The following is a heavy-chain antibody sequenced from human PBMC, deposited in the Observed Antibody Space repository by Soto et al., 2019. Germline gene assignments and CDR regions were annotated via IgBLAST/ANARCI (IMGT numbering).Heavy chain of an antibody. CDR3: ASKRGRVLYWYFDL. D-gene: IGHD3-16*01. J-gene: IGHJ2*01. CDR2: IIPIFGTA. CDR1: GGTFSSYA. V-gene: IGHV1-69*01. Sequence: QVQLVQSGAEVKKPGSSVKVSCKASGGTFSSYAISWVRQAPGQGLEWMGGIIPIFGTANYAQKFKGRVTITADESTSPAYMELSSLRSEDTAVYYCASKRGRVLYWYFDLWGRGTLVTVSS.